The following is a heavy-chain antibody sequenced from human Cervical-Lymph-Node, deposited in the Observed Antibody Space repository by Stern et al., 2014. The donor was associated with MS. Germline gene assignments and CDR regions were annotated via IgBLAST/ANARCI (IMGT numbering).Heavy chain of an antibody. V-gene: IGHV3-30-3*01. Sequence: MQLVESGGGVVQPGRSLRLSCAASGFTFSSYAMHWVRQAPGKGLEWVAVISYDGSNKYYADSVKGRFTISRDNAKNPLYLQMNSLRAEDTAVYYCARRFGSGWSYYYYGMDVWGQGTTVTVSS. CDR3: ARRFGSGWSYYYYGMDV. J-gene: IGHJ6*02. CDR2: ISYDGSNK. D-gene: IGHD6-19*01. CDR1: GFTFSSYA.